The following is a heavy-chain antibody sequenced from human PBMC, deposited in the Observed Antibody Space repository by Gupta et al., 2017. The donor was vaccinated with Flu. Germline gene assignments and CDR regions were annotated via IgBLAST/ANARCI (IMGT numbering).Heavy chain of an antibody. J-gene: IGHJ3*02. CDR3: ASFPSMIVAAFDI. CDR2: INHSGST. Sequence: SFSGYYWSWIRQPPGKGLEWIGEINHSGSTNYNPSLKSRVTISVDTSKNQFSLKLSSVTAADTAVYYCASFPSMIVAAFDIWGQGTMVTVSS. CDR1: SFSGYY. D-gene: IGHD3-22*01. V-gene: IGHV4-34*01.